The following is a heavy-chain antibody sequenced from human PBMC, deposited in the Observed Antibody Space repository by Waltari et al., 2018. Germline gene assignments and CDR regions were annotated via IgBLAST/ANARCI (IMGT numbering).Heavy chain of an antibody. CDR2: IHNPGST. CDR1: GGSVSGTRYY. CDR3: ARDPIFSSSSGGFDY. V-gene: IGHV4-61*01. J-gene: IGHJ4*02. Sequence: QVQLQESGPGLVKPSETLSLTCAVSGGSVSGTRYYWSWIRQPPGNGLEWIGYIHNPGSTNDTPALNSRVTISADASKNHFTLKLTSVTAADTAVYYCARDPIFSSSSGGFDYWGQGTLVTVSS. D-gene: IGHD6-6*01.